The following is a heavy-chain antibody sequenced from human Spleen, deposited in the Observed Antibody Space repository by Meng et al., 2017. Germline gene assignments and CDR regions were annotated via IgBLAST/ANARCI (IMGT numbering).Heavy chain of an antibody. J-gene: IGHJ4*02. V-gene: IGHV7-4-1*02. Sequence: ASVKVSCKASGYTLTNYAINWLRQAPGQGLEWMGWIDTKTGNPTYAQGFRGRLVFSLDTSVSTTYLEISGLKADDTAVYYCTGDGYLDCSRTNCFDYWGQGTLVTVSS. CDR1: GYTLTNYA. CDR2: IDTKTGNP. CDR3: TGDGYLDCSRTNCFDY. D-gene: IGHD2-2*01.